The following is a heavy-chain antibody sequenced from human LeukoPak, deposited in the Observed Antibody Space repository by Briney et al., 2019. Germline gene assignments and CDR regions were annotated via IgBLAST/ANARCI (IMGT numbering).Heavy chain of an antibody. CDR3: ARQQGTYYYDSSGRPGAFDI. D-gene: IGHD3-22*01. J-gene: IGHJ3*02. Sequence: ASVKVSCKAPGGTFSSYGISWVRQAPGQGLEWMGGIIPIFGTANYAQKFQGRVTITADESTSTAFLELSSLRSEDTAVYYCARQQGTYYYDSSGRPGAFDIWGQGTMVTVSS. CDR2: IIPIFGTA. V-gene: IGHV1-69*13. CDR1: GGTFSSYG.